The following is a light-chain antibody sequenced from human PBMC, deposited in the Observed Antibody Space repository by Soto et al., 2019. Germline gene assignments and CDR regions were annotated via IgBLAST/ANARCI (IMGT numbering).Light chain of an antibody. V-gene: IGLV2-14*01. J-gene: IGLJ2*01. CDR1: NSDVGGYNY. Sequence: QSVLTQPASVSGSPGQSITISCTGTNSDVGGYNYVSWYQQHPVKAPKLMIYEVSNRPSGVSNRFSGSKSGNTASLTISGLQAEDEADYYCSSYTSSSTLVLFGGGTKLTVL. CDR3: SSYTSSSTLVL. CDR2: EVS.